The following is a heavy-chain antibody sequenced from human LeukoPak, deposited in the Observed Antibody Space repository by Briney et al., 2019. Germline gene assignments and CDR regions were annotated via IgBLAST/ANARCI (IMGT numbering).Heavy chain of an antibody. Sequence: GGSLRLSCAASGFTFSSYGMHWVRQAPGKGLEWVAFIRYDGSNKYYADSVKGRFTISRDNSKNTLYLQMNSLRAEDTAVYYCAREPPRYCSSTSCYEYYWGQGTLVTVSS. D-gene: IGHD2-2*01. CDR3: AREPPRYCSSTSCYEYY. J-gene: IGHJ4*02. V-gene: IGHV3-30*02. CDR1: GFTFSSYG. CDR2: IRYDGSNK.